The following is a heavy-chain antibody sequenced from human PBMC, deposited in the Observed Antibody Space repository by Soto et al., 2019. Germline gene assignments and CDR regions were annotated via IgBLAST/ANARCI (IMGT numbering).Heavy chain of an antibody. CDR2: INPSGGST. J-gene: IGHJ5*02. V-gene: IGHV1-46*03. CDR3: ARDPVCSGGSCYSFWFDP. CDR1: GYTFTSYY. Sequence: ASVKVSCKASGYTFTSYYMHWVRQAPGQGLEWMGIINPSGGSTSYAQKFQGRATMTRDTSTSTVYMELSSLRSEDTAVYYCARDPVCSGGSCYSFWFDPWGQGTLVTVSS. D-gene: IGHD2-15*01.